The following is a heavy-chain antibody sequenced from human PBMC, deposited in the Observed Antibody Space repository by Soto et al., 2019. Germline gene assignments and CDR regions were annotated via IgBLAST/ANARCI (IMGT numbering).Heavy chain of an antibody. CDR3: ARQYYGSGSYLGGDY. V-gene: IGHV1-69*02. D-gene: IGHD3-10*01. Sequence: QVQLVQSGAEVKKPGSSVKVSCKASGGTFSSYTISWVRQAPGQGLEWMGRIIPILGIANYAQKFQGRVTITADKSTSTAYMELSSLRSEDTAGYYCARQYYGSGSYLGGDYWGQGTLVTVSS. CDR2: IIPILGIA. J-gene: IGHJ4*02. CDR1: GGTFSSYT.